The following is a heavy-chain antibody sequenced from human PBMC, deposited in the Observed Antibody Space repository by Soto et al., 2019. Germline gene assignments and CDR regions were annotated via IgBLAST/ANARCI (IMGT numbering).Heavy chain of an antibody. J-gene: IGHJ4*02. CDR1: GFTFSRYA. CDR2: ISGSGGST. V-gene: IGHV3-23*01. Sequence: ESGGGLVQPGGSLRLSCAASGFTFSRYAMSWVRQAPGKGLEWVSAISGSGGSTYYADSVKGRFTISRDNSKNTLYLQMNSLRAEDTAVYYCAIHYYDSSGYDYGGANFDYWGQGTLVTVSS. CDR3: AIHYYDSSGYDYGGANFDY. D-gene: IGHD3-22*01.